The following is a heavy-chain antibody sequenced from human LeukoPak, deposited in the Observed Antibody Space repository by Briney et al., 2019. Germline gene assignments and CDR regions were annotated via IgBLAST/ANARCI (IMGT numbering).Heavy chain of an antibody. J-gene: IGHJ4*02. CDR3: AREGETEIAAAAFDY. CDR2: IWYDGSNK. CDR1: RFTFSSYD. D-gene: IGHD6-13*01. V-gene: IGHV3-33*01. Sequence: PGGSLRLSCAASRFTFSSYDTHGVPQAPGKGLEGVTDIWYDGSNKYYADSVKGRFTISRDNSKNPMYLQMNSLRAEDTAVYYCAREGETEIAAAAFDYWGQGTLVTVSS.